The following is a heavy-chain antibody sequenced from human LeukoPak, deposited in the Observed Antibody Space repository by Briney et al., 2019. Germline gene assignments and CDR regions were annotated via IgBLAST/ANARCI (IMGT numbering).Heavy chain of an antibody. J-gene: IGHJ3*02. CDR3: ARSLLWFPEGI. D-gene: IGHD3-10*01. CDR1: GFSFTNYA. CDR2: ICASGST. Sequence: GGSLRLSCASSGFSFTNYAMSWVRQAPGKGLEWVSHICASGSTYYSDSVQGRFTVSRDNSRKTLFLQMNSQRAEDPAIYYCARSLLWFPEGIWGQGTMVTVSS. V-gene: IGHV3-23*01.